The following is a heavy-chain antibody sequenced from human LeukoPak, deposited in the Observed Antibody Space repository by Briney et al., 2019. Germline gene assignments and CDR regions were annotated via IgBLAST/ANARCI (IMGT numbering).Heavy chain of an antibody. J-gene: IGHJ6*04. D-gene: IGHD3-10*02. V-gene: IGHV3-23*01. CDR3: AELGITMIGGV. CDR1: GFTFSSSA. CDR2: ISGSGSGGST. Sequence: GGSLRLSCAASGFTFSSSAMSWVRQAPGKGLEWVSNISGSGSGGSTYYVDSVKGRFTISRDNAKNSLYLQMNSLRAEDTAVYYCAELGITMIGGVWGKGTTVTISS.